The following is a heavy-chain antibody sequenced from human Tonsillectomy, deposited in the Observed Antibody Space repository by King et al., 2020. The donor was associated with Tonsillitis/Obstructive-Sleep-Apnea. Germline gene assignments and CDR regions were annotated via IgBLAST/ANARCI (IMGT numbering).Heavy chain of an antibody. CDR1: GGTFSTYG. V-gene: IGHV1-69*01. CDR3: GSDVAVVAGPGDDAFDI. CDR2: IIPMFGTA. Sequence: QLVQYGAEVKKPGSSVKVSCKASGGTFSTYGISWVRQAPGQGLEWMGGIIPMFGTANYAQKFQGRVTITADESTSTAYMVLSSLRSADTAVYYCGSDVAVVAGPGDDAFDIWGQGTLVTVS. D-gene: IGHD6-19*01. J-gene: IGHJ3*02.